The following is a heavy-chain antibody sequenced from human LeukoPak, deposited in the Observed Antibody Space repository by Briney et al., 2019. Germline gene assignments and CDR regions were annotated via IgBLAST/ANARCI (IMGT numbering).Heavy chain of an antibody. CDR1: GFTYSSYW. J-gene: IGHJ4*02. CDR3: AGTVTGREGLDN. Sequence: GGSLRLSCAASGFTYSSYWMSWVRQAPGKGLEWVANIKEDGSEKYYVDSVKGRFTISRDNAKNTLYLQMNSLRAEDTAIYYCAGTVTGREGLDNWGQGTLVAVSS. D-gene: IGHD6-19*01. CDR2: IKEDGSEK. V-gene: IGHV3-7*01.